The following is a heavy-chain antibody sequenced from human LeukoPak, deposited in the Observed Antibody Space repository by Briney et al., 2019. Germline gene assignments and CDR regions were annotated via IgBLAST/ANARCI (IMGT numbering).Heavy chain of an antibody. J-gene: IGHJ5*02. CDR1: GGSFSGYY. CDR2: INHSGST. Sequence: SETLSLTCAVDGGSFSGYYWSWISQPPGKGLEWIGEINHSGSTNYNPSLKSRVTISVDTSQNHFFLKLSSVTAADTAVYYCARPRYSSSWYKGWFDPWGQGTLVTVSS. CDR3: ARPRYSSSWYKGWFDP. V-gene: IGHV4-34*01. D-gene: IGHD6-13*01.